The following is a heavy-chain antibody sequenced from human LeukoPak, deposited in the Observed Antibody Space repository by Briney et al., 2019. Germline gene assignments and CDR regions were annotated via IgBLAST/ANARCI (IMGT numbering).Heavy chain of an antibody. V-gene: IGHV3-11*04. CDR1: GFTFSDYY. J-gene: IGHJ4*02. Sequence: GGSLRLSCAASGFTFSDYYMGWIRQAPGKGLVWISYITNNNGAMFYAGSLEGRFTIFRDNAKNSLYLQMNSLRPDDTAVYYCARALADNRGYYLGFDYWGQGTLVTVSS. CDR2: ITNNNGAM. CDR3: ARALADNRGYYLGFDY. D-gene: IGHD3-22*01.